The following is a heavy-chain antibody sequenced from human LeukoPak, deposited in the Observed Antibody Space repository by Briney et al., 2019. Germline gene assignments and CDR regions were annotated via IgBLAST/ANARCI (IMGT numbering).Heavy chain of an antibody. V-gene: IGHV4-59*01. J-gene: IGHJ4*02. CDR1: GGSISSYY. CDR2: IYYSGST. Sequence: SETLSLTCTVSGGSISSYYWSWIRQPPGKGLEWIGYIYYSGSTNYNPSLKSRVTISVDTSKNQFSLKLSSVTAADTAVYYCARGTYDSSGYYSDYWGQGTLVTVSS. D-gene: IGHD3-22*01. CDR3: ARGTYDSSGYYSDY.